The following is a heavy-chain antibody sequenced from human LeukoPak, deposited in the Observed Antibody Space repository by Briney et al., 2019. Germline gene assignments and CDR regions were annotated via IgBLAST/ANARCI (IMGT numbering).Heavy chain of an antibody. CDR3: ARDGDSSGYYDFDY. V-gene: IGHV3-48*01. Sequence: GGSLRLSCASSGFTFSSYWMSWVRQAPGKGLEWVSYISSSSTIHYADSVKGRFTISRDNAKNSLYLQMNSLRAEDTAVYYCARDGDSSGYYDFDYWGQGTLVTVSS. D-gene: IGHD3-22*01. J-gene: IGHJ4*02. CDR1: GFTFSSYW. CDR2: ISSSSTI.